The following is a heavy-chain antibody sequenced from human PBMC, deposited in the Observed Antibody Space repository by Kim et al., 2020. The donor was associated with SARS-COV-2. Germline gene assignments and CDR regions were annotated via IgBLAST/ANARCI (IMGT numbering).Heavy chain of an antibody. Sequence: GGSLRLSCAASGFTFSSYGMHWVRQAPGKGLEWVAVISYDGSNKYYADSVKGRFTISRDNSKNTLYLQMNSLRAEDTAVYYCAKDFIAAAVFDAFDIWGQGTMVTVSS. CDR1: GFTFSSYG. V-gene: IGHV3-30*18. CDR3: AKDFIAAAVFDAFDI. D-gene: IGHD6-13*01. CDR2: ISYDGSNK. J-gene: IGHJ3*02.